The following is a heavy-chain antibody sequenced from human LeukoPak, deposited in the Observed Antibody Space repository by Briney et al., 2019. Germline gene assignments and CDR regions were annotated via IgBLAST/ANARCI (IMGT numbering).Heavy chain of an antibody. CDR3: ARGPHDYGDYYAYMDV. J-gene: IGHJ6*03. CDR1: GFTFSNHA. V-gene: IGHV3-23*01. CDR2: ISGSGDAT. D-gene: IGHD4-17*01. Sequence: GRSLRLSCAASGFTFSNHAMNWVRQAPGKGLEWVSTISGSGDATYYADSVKGRFTISGDNSKNTLYLQMNSLRAEDTAVYYCARGPHDYGDYYAYMDVWGKGTTVTVSS.